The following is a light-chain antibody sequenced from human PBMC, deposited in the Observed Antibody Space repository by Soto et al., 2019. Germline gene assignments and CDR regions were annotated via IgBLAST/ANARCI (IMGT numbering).Light chain of an antibody. V-gene: IGLV2-14*01. J-gene: IGLJ3*02. CDR1: SSDVGAYNY. CDR3: CSSTSDNTWV. Sequence: QSVLTQPASVSGSHGQPITLSCTGTSSDVGAYNYVSWYQQYPGKAPELLIYEVVFRPSGISTRFSGSKSGNTASLTISGLLAEDEADYYCCSSTSDNTWVFGGGTKLTVL. CDR2: EVV.